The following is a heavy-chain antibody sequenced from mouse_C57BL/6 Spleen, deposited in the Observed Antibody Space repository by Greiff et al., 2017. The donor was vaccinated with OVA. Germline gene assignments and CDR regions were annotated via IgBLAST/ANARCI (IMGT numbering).Heavy chain of an antibody. CDR3: ARHGDYYGSSYEDYYFDY. J-gene: IGHJ2*01. D-gene: IGHD1-1*01. Sequence: VQLQQSGAELVKPGASVKLSCKASGYTFTEYTIHWVKQRSGQGLEWIGWFYPGSGSIKYNEKFKDKATLTADKSSSTVYMELSRLTSEDSAVYFCARHGDYYGSSYEDYYFDYWGQGTTLTVSS. CDR2: FYPGSGSI. CDR1: GYTFTEYT. V-gene: IGHV1-62-2*01.